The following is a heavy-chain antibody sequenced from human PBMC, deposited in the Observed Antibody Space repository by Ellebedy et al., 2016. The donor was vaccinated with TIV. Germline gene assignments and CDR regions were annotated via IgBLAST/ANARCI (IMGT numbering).Heavy chain of an antibody. Sequence: SETLSLTXAVYGGSFSGYYWTWIRQPPGKGLEWIGEINQSGSTHYNPSLKSRVTISVDTSKNQFSLKLNSVTAADTAVYYCARGGNWGLAYWGQGTLVTVSA. J-gene: IGHJ4*02. D-gene: IGHD7-27*01. V-gene: IGHV4-34*01. CDR2: INQSGST. CDR1: GGSFSGYY. CDR3: ARGGNWGLAY.